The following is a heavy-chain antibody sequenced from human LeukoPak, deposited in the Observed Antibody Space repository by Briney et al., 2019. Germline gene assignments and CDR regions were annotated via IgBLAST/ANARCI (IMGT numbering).Heavy chain of an antibody. V-gene: IGHV3-11*06. CDR2: ITTTSTYI. D-gene: IGHD1-26*01. CDR3: ARDSYSGSYGAYYYYYMDV. CDR1: GFTFSDYY. J-gene: IGHJ6*03. Sequence: GGSLRLSCAASGFTFSDYYMSWIRQAPGKGLEWVSSITTTSTYIYYADSVKGRFTISRDNAKNSLYLQINSLRAEDTAVYYCARDSYSGSYGAYYYYYMDVWGKGTTVTISS.